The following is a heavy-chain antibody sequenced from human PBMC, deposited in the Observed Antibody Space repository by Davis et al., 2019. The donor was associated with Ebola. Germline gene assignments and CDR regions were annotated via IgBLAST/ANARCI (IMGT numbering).Heavy chain of an antibody. CDR1: GYTFSTYA. CDR3: ARTFVGGWLFDY. CDR2: INVAKGNT. V-gene: IGHV1-3*01. J-gene: IGHJ4*02. D-gene: IGHD1-26*01. Sequence: ASVKVSCKPSGYTFSTYAIHWLRQAPGQRLEWMGLINVAKGNTKYSQKFQGRVTMTRDTSAGTAYMEMSSLTSEDTAVYYCARTFVGGWLFDYWGQGTLVTVSS.